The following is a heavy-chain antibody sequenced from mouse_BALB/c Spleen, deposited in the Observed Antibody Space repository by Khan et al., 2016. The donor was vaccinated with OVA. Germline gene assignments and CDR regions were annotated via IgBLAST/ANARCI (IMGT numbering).Heavy chain of an antibody. CDR2: ISTYSGNT. CDR3: TRRAYDGYFDY. CDR1: GYTFTDYA. V-gene: IGHV1S137*01. J-gene: IGHJ2*01. D-gene: IGHD2-3*01. Sequence: QVQLQQSGPELVRPGVSVKISCKGSGYTFTDYAMHWVKQSHAKSLEWIGLISTYSGNTNYKQKFKGKATMTVDKSSSTAYMELARLTSEDYAIYYCTRRAYDGYFDYWGQGTTLTVSS.